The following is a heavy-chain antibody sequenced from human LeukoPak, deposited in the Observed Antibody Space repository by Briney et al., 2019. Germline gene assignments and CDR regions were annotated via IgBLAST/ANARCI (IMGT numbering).Heavy chain of an antibody. V-gene: IGHV3-20*04. CDR2: INWNAAST. CDR1: GFTFDDYG. Sequence: PGGSLRLSCAASGFTFDDYGMTWVRQAPGKGLEWVSGINWNAASTGYADSVKGRFTISRDNAKNSLYLQMNSLRAEDTAVYYCARVRGSYFPVFDYWGQGTLVTVSS. D-gene: IGHD1-26*01. J-gene: IGHJ4*02. CDR3: ARVRGSYFPVFDY.